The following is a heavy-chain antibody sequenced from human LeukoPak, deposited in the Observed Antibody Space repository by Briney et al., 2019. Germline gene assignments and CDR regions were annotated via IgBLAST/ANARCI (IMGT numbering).Heavy chain of an antibody. CDR2: IYYSGST. V-gene: IGHV4-59*01. CDR3: ATVGTYSPNWFDP. CDR1: GGSISSYY. Sequence: SETLSLTCTISGGSISSYYWSWIRQPPGKGLEWIGYIYYSGSTNYNPSLKSRVTISVDTSKNQFSLKLSSVTAADTAIYYCATVGTYSPNWFDPWGQGTLVTVSS. J-gene: IGHJ5*02. D-gene: IGHD2-15*01.